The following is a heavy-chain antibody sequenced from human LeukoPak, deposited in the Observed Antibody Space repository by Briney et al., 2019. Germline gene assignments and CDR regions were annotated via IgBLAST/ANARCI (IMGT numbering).Heavy chain of an antibody. J-gene: IGHJ1*01. Sequence: GGSLRLSCAASGFTFSSYSMNWVRQPPGKGLEWVSSISSSSSYIYYADSVKGRFTISSDNAKNSLYLQMNSLRAEDTAVYSCVSTGYYYDSSGSGEYFQHWGQGTLVTVSS. CDR1: GFTFSSYS. V-gene: IGHV3-21*01. D-gene: IGHD3-22*01. CDR3: VSTGYYYDSSGSGEYFQH. CDR2: ISSSSSYI.